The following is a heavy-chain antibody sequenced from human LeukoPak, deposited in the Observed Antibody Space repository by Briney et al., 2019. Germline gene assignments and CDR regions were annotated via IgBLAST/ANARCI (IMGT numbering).Heavy chain of an antibody. V-gene: IGHV1-2*02. CDR3: ARYYYGSGRWYFDY. CDR1: GGTFSSYA. J-gene: IGHJ4*02. Sequence: ASVKVSCKASGGTFSSYAISWVRQAPGQGLEWMGWINPNSGGTNYAQKFQGRVTMTRDTSISTAYMELSRLRSDDTAVYYCARYYYGSGRWYFDYWGQGTLVTVSS. CDR2: INPNSGGT. D-gene: IGHD3-10*01.